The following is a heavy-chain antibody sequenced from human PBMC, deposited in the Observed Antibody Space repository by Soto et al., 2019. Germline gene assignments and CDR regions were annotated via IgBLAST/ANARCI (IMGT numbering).Heavy chain of an antibody. CDR3: ARARGGYCSGGSCYSTPLDRYYYYYMDV. Sequence: GGSLRLSCAASGFTFSDYYMSWIRQAPGKGLEWVSYISSSGSTIYYADSVKGRFTISRDNAKNSLYLQMNSLRAEDTAVYYCARARGGYCSGGSCYSTPLDRYYYYYMDVWGKGTTVTVSS. J-gene: IGHJ6*03. CDR1: GFTFSDYY. CDR2: ISSSGSTI. V-gene: IGHV3-11*01. D-gene: IGHD2-15*01.